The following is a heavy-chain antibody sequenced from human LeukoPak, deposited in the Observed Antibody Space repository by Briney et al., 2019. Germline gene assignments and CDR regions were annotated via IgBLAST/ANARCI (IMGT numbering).Heavy chain of an antibody. J-gene: IGHJ4*02. V-gene: IGHV3-30*18. CDR3: ANENYYGSGSYPDY. D-gene: IGHD3-10*01. CDR1: GFTFSSYG. Sequence: GGSLRLSCAASGFTFSSYGIHWVRQAPGKGLEWVVLISYDGSNKYYADSVKGRFTISRDNSKNTLYLQMNSLRAEDTAVYYCANENYYGSGSYPDYWGQGTLVTVSS. CDR2: ISYDGSNK.